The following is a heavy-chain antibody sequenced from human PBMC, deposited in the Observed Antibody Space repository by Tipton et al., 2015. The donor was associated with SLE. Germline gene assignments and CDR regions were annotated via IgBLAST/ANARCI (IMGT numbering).Heavy chain of an antibody. CDR2: IYYSGST. CDR3: ARQEGDIVVVPAAISFDY. CDR1: GGSISSYY. Sequence: TLSLTCTVSGGSISSYYWSWIRQPPGKGLEWIGYIYYSGSTYYNPSLKSRVTISVDTSKNQFSLKLSSVTAADTAMYYCARQEGDIVVVPAAISFDYWGQGTLVTVSS. D-gene: IGHD2-2*02. V-gene: IGHV4-59*08. J-gene: IGHJ4*02.